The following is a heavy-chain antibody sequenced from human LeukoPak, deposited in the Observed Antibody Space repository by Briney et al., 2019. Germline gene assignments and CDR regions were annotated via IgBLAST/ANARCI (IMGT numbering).Heavy chain of an antibody. CDR1: GDSLVSSRYH. V-gene: IGHV4-39*01. Sequence: SETLSLTCTVSGDSLVSSRYHWGWVRQPPGKAPEWIGSIYYDGSAYYNPCLKSRVIIFVDMSKNQFSLRLRSVTAADTAMYYCARNTARPPDSFDIWGQGTVVTVSS. CDR3: ARNTARPPDSFDI. J-gene: IGHJ3*02. D-gene: IGHD2-2*02. CDR2: IYYDGSA.